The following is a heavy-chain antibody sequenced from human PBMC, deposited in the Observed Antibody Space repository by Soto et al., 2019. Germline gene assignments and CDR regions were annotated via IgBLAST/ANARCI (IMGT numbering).Heavy chain of an antibody. V-gene: IGHV4-59*08. CDR2: IYYSGST. CDR3: ARRGGISRRAFDI. Sequence: PSETLSLTCTVSGGSISSYYWSWIRQPPGKGLEWIGYIYYSGSTNYNPSLKSRVTISVDTSKNQFSLKLSSVTAADTAVYYCARRGGISRRAFDIWGQGTMVTVSS. D-gene: IGHD6-13*01. J-gene: IGHJ3*02. CDR1: GGSISSYY.